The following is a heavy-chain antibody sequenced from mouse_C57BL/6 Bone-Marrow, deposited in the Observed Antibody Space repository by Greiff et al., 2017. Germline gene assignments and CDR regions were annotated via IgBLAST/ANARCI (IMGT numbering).Heavy chain of an antibody. J-gene: IGHJ4*01. V-gene: IGHV5-6*01. CDR1: GFTFSSYG. Sequence: EVQLQESGGDLVKPGGSLKLSCAASGFTFSSYGMSWVRQTPDKRLEWVATISSGGSYTYYPDSVKGRFTISRDNAKNTLYLQMSSLKYEDTAMYYCARQGRGYAMDYWGQGTSVTVSS. CDR3: ARQGRGYAMDY. CDR2: ISSGGSYT.